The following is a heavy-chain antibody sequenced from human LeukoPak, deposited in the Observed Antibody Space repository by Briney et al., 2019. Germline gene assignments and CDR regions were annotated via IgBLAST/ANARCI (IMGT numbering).Heavy chain of an antibody. J-gene: IGHJ4*02. D-gene: IGHD5-18*01. CDR2: IYSGGST. CDR1: GFTVSSNY. CDR3: ARGYYYAYHY. V-gene: IGHV3-53*01. Sequence: GGSLRLSCAASGFTVSSNYMSWVRQAPGKGLEWVSVIYSGGSTYYADSVKGRCTISRDNAKNSLYLQINGLRAEDTAVYYCARGYYYAYHYWGQGTLVTVSS.